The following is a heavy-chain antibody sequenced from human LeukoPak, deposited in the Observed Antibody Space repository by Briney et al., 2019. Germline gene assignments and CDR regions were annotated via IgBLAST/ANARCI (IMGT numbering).Heavy chain of an antibody. J-gene: IGHJ4*02. V-gene: IGHV3-7*01. Sequence: GGSLRLFCVVSGFTFSSYWMSWVRQAPGKGLEWVANIKQDGSEKYYVDSVKGRFTMSRDNAKNSLYLQMNSLRAEDTAVYYCARVQWELRGVGSYFEYWGQGALVTVSS. D-gene: IGHD1-26*01. CDR1: GFTFSSYW. CDR2: IKQDGSEK. CDR3: ARVQWELRGVGSYFEY.